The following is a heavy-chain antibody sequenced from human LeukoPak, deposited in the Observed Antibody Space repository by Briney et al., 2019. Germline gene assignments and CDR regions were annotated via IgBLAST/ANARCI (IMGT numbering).Heavy chain of an antibody. CDR1: GFTFSSYV. CDR2: ISGSGDNM. V-gene: IGHV3-23*01. J-gene: IGHJ6*03. Sequence: GGSLRLSCAASGFTFSSYVMHWVRQAPGKGLEWVSSISGSGDNMDYADSVKGRFTISRDNSENTLYLQMNSLRGEDTAVYYCARDGYSGSYYRLYYFFMDVWGKGTTVTVSS. CDR3: ARDGYSGSYYRLYYFFMDV. D-gene: IGHD1-26*01.